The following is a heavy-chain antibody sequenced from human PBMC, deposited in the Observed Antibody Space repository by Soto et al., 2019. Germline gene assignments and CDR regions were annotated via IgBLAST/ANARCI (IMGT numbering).Heavy chain of an antibody. J-gene: IGHJ4*02. CDR1: GDSITSSNW. Sequence: SETLSLTCAVSGDSITSSNWWSWVRQPPGKGLEWIGEIYHSGSTNYNPSLKNRVTISGDKSKNHFSLNLSSLTAADTAVYYCARRRVSGSPLDYWGQGTLVTVSS. CDR3: ARRRVSGSPLDY. D-gene: IGHD1-1*01. CDR2: IYHSGST. V-gene: IGHV4-4*02.